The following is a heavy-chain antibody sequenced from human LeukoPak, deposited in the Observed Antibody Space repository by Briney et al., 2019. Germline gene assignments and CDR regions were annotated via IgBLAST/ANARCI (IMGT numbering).Heavy chain of an antibody. V-gene: IGHV3-23*01. CDR3: AKDSSGSSYYYYYGMDV. D-gene: IGHD6-19*01. J-gene: IGHJ6*02. CDR2: ISGSGGST. CDR1: GFTFSNYW. Sequence: PGGSLRLSCAASGFTFSNYWMHWVRQAPGKGLEWVSAISGSGGSTYYADSVKGRFTISRDNSKNTLYLQMNSLRAEDTAVYYCAKDSSGSSYYYYYGMDVWGQGTTVTVSS.